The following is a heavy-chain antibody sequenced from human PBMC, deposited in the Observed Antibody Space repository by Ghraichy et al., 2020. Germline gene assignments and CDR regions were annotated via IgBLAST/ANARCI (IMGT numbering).Heavy chain of an antibody. CDR3: ARVLYGFVFDS. CDR2: IYYNGST. J-gene: IGHJ4*02. CDR1: RASIYSGNW. Sequence: SETLSLTCTVSRASIYSGNWWSWVRQSPGKGLEWIGEIYYNGSTNYSASLKGRVLMSVNTSKNQFSLKVNSMTAADTAMYYCARVLYGFVFDSWGQGTLVTVSS. D-gene: IGHD2/OR15-2a*01. V-gene: IGHV4-4*02.